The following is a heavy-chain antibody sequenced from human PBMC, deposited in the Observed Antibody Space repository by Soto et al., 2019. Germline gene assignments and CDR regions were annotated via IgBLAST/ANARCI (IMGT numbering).Heavy chain of an antibody. CDR1: GFTFSSFA. CDR3: AKARLWRGYDPTGGGMDV. CDR2: ISDSGVST. V-gene: IGHV3-23*01. J-gene: IGHJ6*02. D-gene: IGHD3-3*01. Sequence: EVQLLESGGGLVQPGGSLRLSCAASGFTFSSFAMNWVRQAPGKGLEWVSSISDSGVSTYYADSVKGRCTISSDNSKNTLYLQMNSLRAEDTAVYYCAKARLWRGYDPTGGGMDVWGQGTTVTVSS.